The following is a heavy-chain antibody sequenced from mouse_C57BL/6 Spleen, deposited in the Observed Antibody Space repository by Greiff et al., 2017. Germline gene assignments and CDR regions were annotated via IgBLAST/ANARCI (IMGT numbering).Heavy chain of an antibody. CDR1: GYTFTDHI. CDR2: IHPSDSDT. V-gene: IGHV1-11*01. J-gene: IGHJ2*01. Sequence: QVQLQQSGAELASPGASVTLSCKASGYTFTDHIMNWVKKRPGQGLEWIGRIHPSDSDTNYNQKFKGKATLTVDKSSSTAYMQLSSLTSEDSAVYYCAMGYDVDYWGQGTTLTVSS. CDR3: AMGYDVDY. D-gene: IGHD2-14*01.